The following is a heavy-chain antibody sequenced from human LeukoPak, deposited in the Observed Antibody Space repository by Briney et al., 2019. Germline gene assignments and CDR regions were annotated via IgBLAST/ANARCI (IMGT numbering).Heavy chain of an antibody. J-gene: IGHJ2*01. CDR2: IYYSGST. D-gene: IGHD2-15*01. CDR1: GGSISSYY. Sequence: SETLSLTCTVSGGSISSYYWSWIRQPPGKGLEWIGYIYYSGSTNYSPSLKSRVTISVDTSKNQFSLKLSSVTAADTAVYYCARYVVVVAATRSWYFDLWGRGTLVTVSS. CDR3: ARYVVVVAATRSWYFDL. V-gene: IGHV4-59*01.